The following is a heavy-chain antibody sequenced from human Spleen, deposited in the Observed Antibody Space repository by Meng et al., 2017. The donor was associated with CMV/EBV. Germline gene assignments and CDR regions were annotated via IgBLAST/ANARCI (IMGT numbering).Heavy chain of an antibody. D-gene: IGHD3-3*01. CDR1: GDTSSTYA. V-gene: IGHV1-69*05. CDR2: IIRIFGPA. Sequence: SVKVSCKASGDTSSTYAITWVRQAPGQGLEWMGGIIRIFGPANYAQKFQGRVTITTDESTSTAYMELSSLRSEDTAVYYCARDTVITIFGVVTYYYYGMDVWGQGTTVTVSS. CDR3: ARDTVITIFGVVTYYYYGMDV. J-gene: IGHJ6*02.